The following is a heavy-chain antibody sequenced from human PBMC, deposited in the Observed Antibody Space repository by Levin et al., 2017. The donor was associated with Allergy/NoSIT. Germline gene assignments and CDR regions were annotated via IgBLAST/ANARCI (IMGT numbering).Heavy chain of an antibody. V-gene: IGHV3-7*04. CDR3: AREEYAGPHSVFDI. Sequence: PGGSLRLSCAASGFTCSNYWMSWVRQAPGKGLEWVANIKQDGSETSYVDSVKGRFTISRDNARNSLYLQMNSLRAEDTAVYYCAREEYAGPHSVFDIWGHGTLVTVSS. J-gene: IGHJ3*02. CDR1: GFTCSNYW. CDR2: IKQDGSET. D-gene: IGHD2/OR15-2a*01.